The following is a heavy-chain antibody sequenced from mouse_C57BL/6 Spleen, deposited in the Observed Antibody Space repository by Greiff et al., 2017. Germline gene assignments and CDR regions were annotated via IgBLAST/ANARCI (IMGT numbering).Heavy chain of an antibody. CDR2: IWSGGST. CDR1: GFSLTSYG. Sequence: QVQLKQSGPGLVPPSQSLSITCTVSGFSLTSYGVHWVRQSPGKGLEWLGVIWSGGSTDYNAAFISRLSISKDNSKSQVFFKMNSLQADDTAIYYCARHYYGSSYYFDYWGQGTTLTVSS. D-gene: IGHD1-1*01. CDR3: ARHYYGSSYYFDY. V-gene: IGHV2-2*01. J-gene: IGHJ2*01.